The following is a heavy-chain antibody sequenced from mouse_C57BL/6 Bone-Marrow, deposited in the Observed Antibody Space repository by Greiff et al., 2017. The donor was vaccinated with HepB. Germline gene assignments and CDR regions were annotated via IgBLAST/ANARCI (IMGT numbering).Heavy chain of an antibody. D-gene: IGHD1-1*01. V-gene: IGHV1-50*01. CDR2: IDPSDSYT. J-gene: IGHJ1*03. Sequence: QVQLQQPGAELVKPGASVKLSCKASGYTFTSYWMQWVKQRPGQGLEWIGEIDPSDSYTNYNQKFKGKAILTVDTSSSTAYMQLSSLTSEDSAVYYCARYHYYGSSTRYFDVWGTGTTVTVSS. CDR1: GYTFTSYW. CDR3: ARYHYYGSSTRYFDV.